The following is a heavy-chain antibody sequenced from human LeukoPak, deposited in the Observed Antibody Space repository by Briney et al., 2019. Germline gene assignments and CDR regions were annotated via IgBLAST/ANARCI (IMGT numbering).Heavy chain of an antibody. D-gene: IGHD4-17*01. V-gene: IGHV4-59*01. J-gene: IGHJ6*03. CDR1: GGSISSYY. Sequence: SETLSLTCTVSGGSISSYYWSWIRQPPGKGLEWIGYIYYSGSTNYNPSLKSRVTISVDTSKNQFSLKLSCVTAADTAVYYCARQTRHDYGDNYYYYYYYMDVWGKGTTVTISS. CDR2: IYYSGST. CDR3: ARQTRHDYGDNYYYYYYYMDV.